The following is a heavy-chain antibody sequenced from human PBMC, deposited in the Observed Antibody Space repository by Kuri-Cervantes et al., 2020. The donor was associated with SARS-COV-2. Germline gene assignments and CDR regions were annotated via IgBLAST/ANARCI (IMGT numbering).Heavy chain of an antibody. CDR2: ISGSGSYM. CDR3: ARVAGEGPIYYYYMDV. Sequence: GGSLRLSCAGSGFAFISYTMNWVRQGPGKALQWVSSISGSGSYMYYADSVKGRFTISRDSAKNSVYLQMNSLRGEDTAVYYCARVAGEGPIYYYYMDVWGKGTTVTVSS. J-gene: IGHJ6*03. CDR1: GFAFISYT. V-gene: IGHV3-21*01. D-gene: IGHD2-21*01.